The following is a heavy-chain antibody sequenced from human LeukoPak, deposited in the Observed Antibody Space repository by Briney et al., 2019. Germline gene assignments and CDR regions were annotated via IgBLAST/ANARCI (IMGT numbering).Heavy chain of an antibody. J-gene: IGHJ4*02. Sequence: PGGSLRLSCAASGFTFSSYGMSWVRQAPGKGLEWVSAISGSGGSTYYADSVKGRFTISRDNSKNTLYVQMNSLRAEDTAVYYCAKAYVLLWFGEFFPFDYWGQGTLVTVSS. CDR3: AKAYVLLWFGEFFPFDY. CDR2: ISGSGGST. CDR1: GFTFSSYG. V-gene: IGHV3-23*01. D-gene: IGHD3-10*01.